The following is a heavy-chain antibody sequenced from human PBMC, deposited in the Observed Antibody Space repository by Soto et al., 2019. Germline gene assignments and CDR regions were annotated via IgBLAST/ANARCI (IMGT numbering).Heavy chain of an antibody. D-gene: IGHD3-16*02. CDR3: ASGYMVTFGGVIVGGGDYFYYGMDV. CDR1: GGSISSGGYY. V-gene: IGHV4-31*03. CDR2: IYYSGST. J-gene: IGHJ6*02. Sequence: SETLSLTCTVSGGSISSGGYYWSWIRQHPGKGLEWIGYIYYSGSTYYNPSLKSRVTISVDTSKNQFSLKLSSVTAADTAVYYCASGYMVTFGGVIVGGGDYFYYGMDVWGQGTTVTVSS.